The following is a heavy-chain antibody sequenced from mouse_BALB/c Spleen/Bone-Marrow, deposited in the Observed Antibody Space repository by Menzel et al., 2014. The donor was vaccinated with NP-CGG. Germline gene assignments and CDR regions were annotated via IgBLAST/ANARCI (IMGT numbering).Heavy chain of an antibody. CDR3: PRYGNYLDY. CDR2: IYYSGTI. Sequence: VQLTESGPGLVKPSQTVSLTCTVTGISITTGNYRWSWIRQFPGNKLEWIGYIYYSGTITYNPSLTSRTTITRDTSKNQFFLEMNSLTAEDTATYYCPRYGNYLDYWPQGTTLTVSS. D-gene: IGHD2-1*01. CDR1: GISITTGNYR. V-gene: IGHV3-5*02. J-gene: IGHJ2*01.